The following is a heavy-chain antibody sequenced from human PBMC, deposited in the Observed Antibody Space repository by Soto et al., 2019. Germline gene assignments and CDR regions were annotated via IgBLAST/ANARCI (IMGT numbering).Heavy chain of an antibody. V-gene: IGHV4-31*01. J-gene: IGHJ4*02. CDR2: IHYSGST. Sequence: QVQLQESGPGLVKPSQTLSLACSVSGASINRGGYFWSWIRQLPGKGLEWIGYIHYSGSTYYNPSLTSPVVMSMDTSKNDFYLKLNSVTAADTAVFYCARGFVETAMAFDYWGQGALVTVSS. CDR3: ARGFVETAMAFDY. D-gene: IGHD5-18*01. CDR1: GASINRGGYF.